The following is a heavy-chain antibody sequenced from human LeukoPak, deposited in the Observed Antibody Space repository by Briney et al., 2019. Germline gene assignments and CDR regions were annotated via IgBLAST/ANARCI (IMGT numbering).Heavy chain of an antibody. CDR2: ISGSGSTV. V-gene: IGHV3-48*03. Sequence: PGGSLRLSCAASGFTFSSYEMNWVRQAPGKGLEWVSYISGSGSTVYYADSVKGRFTISRDNAKNSLDLQMNSLRVEDTAVYYCARVGTSGWTSDYWGQGTLVAVSS. J-gene: IGHJ4*02. D-gene: IGHD6-19*01. CDR3: ARVGTSGWTSDY. CDR1: GFTFSSYE.